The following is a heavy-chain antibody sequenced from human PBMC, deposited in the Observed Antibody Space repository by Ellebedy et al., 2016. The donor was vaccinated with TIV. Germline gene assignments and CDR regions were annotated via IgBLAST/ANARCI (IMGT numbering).Heavy chain of an antibody. J-gene: IGHJ4*02. D-gene: IGHD4-17*01. V-gene: IGHV3-7*01. CDR2: IKQDGSET. Sequence: GESLKISCAASVFTSSNAWMGCVRQAPGKGLEWVATIKQDGSETYYVDSVKGRFTISRDNAKNSLYLQMNSLRAEDMAVHYCVRAVGHSVDYWGQGTLVTVSS. CDR1: VFTSSNAW. CDR3: VRAVGHSVDY.